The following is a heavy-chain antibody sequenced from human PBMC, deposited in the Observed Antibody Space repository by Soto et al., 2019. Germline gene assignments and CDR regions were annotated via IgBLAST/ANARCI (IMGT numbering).Heavy chain of an antibody. D-gene: IGHD3-16*01. V-gene: IGHV4-39*01. J-gene: IGHJ5*02. CDR3: ARGRLRLGEPSTEWLKNWFDP. Sequence: SETLSLTCSASGGSITSSSHFWGWVRQPPGKGLEWIGTIYFTGNTYYTPSPKSRLTMSIETSKNEFSLRLNSVTAADTAVYFCARGRLRLGEPSTEWLKNWFDPWGQGTLVTVSS. CDR2: IYFTGNT. CDR1: GGSITSSSHF.